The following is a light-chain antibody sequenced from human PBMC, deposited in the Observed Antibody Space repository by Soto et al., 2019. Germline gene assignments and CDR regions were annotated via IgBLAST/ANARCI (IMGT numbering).Light chain of an antibody. CDR1: QSVSSRD. CDR3: PQYDNSPWYT. CDR2: ATS. Sequence: EIVLTQSPGTLSLSPGERATLSCRASQSVSSRDLAWYQQKPGQAPRLLIYATSSRAAGIPDRFSGSGSGTDLTLTISSLEPEEFAVYYCPQYDNSPWYTFGQGTKLEIK. J-gene: IGKJ2*01. V-gene: IGKV3-20*01.